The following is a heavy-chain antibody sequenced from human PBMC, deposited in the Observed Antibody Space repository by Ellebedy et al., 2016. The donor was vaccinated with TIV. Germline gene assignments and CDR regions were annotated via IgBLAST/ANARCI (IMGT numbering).Heavy chain of an antibody. CDR2: INTDGTTT. D-gene: IGHD3-10*01. CDR1: GFPFSNYR. V-gene: IGHV3-74*01. Sequence: GESLKISXVASGFPFSNYRMHWVRQVPGKGLMWVSRINTDGTTTRYADSVKGRFTISRDNAKNTVFLQMKSLTAEDTAVYYCVRSFGRVFDPWGQGTLVTVSS. CDR3: VRSFGRVFDP. J-gene: IGHJ5*02.